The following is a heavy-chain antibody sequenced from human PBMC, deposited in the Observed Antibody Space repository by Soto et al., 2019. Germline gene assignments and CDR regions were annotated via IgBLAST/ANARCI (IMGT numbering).Heavy chain of an antibody. CDR2: INTGSGYT. CDR1: GYTFSNYA. V-gene: IGHV1-18*01. J-gene: IGHJ4*02. CDR3: ARDRVYTGGSDADY. Sequence: QVHLVQSGAEVKKPGSSVRVSCKTSGYTFSNYAISWVRQAPGQGREWMGWINTGSGYTNYAHDRVTMPKDASTYTDYLEVTSLRSDDTAIYYCARDRVYTGGSDADYWGQGTLVTVSS. D-gene: IGHD2-8*02.